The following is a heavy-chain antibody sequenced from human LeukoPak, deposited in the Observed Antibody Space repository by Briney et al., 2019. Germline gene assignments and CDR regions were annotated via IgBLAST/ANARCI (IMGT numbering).Heavy chain of an antibody. V-gene: IGHV3-30*02. Sequence: GGSLRLSCAASGFTFSSYGMHWVRQAPGKGLEWVAVIWYDGSNKYYADSVKGRFTISRDNSKNMLYLQMNSLRAEDTAVYYCAAQGSSWYNFDYWGQGTLVTVSS. CDR1: GFTFSSYG. CDR2: IWYDGSNK. D-gene: IGHD6-13*01. J-gene: IGHJ4*02. CDR3: AAQGSSWYNFDY.